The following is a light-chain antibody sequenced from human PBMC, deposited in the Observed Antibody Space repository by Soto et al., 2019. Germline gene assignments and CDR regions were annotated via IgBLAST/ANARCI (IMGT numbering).Light chain of an antibody. J-gene: IGKJ4*01. CDR1: QSVRSNY. Sequence: EIVLMQSPGTLSLSSGERATLSCRASQSVRSNYLAWYQQKPGQAPRLLIYGASSRATGIPDRFGGSGSGIDFTLTISRLEPEDFAVYYCQQYASSPLTFGGGTKVEIK. V-gene: IGKV3-20*01. CDR2: GAS. CDR3: QQYASSPLT.